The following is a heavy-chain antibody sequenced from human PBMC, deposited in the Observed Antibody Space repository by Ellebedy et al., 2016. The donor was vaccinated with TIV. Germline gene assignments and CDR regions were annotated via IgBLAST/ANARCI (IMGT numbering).Heavy chain of an antibody. J-gene: IGHJ4*02. CDR3: AKVITGYSYAPDDF. CDR1: GFTFSDYY. Sequence: PGGSLRLSCAASGFTFSDYYMSWIRQAPGRGLEWVSPVSYTGAATYFADSVKGRFTISRDNSKNTLYLHMDSLRASDTAIYYCAKVITGYSYAPDDFWGQGTLVTVSS. CDR2: VSYTGAAT. V-gene: IGHV3-23*01. D-gene: IGHD5-18*01.